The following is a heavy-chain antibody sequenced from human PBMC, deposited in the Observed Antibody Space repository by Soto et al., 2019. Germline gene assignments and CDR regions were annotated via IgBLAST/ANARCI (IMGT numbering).Heavy chain of an antibody. CDR2: IYYSGST. J-gene: IGHJ5*02. CDR3: ARDRVAATWWFDP. V-gene: IGHV4-31*03. D-gene: IGHD2-15*01. Sequence: SETLSLTCTVSGGSISSGGYYWSWTRQHPGKGLEWIGYIYYSGSTYYNPSLKSRVTISVDTSKNQFSLKLSSVTAADTAVYYCARDRVAATWWFDPWGQGTLVTVSS. CDR1: GGSISSGGYY.